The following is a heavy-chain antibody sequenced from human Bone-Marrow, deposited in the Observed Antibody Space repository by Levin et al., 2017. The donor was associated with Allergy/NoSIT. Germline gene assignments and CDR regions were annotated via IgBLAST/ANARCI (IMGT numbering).Heavy chain of an antibody. J-gene: IGHJ4*02. D-gene: IGHD2-2*01. V-gene: IGHV3-74*01. CDR1: GFTFTSYW. Sequence: PGGSLRLSCAASGFTFTSYWMHWVRQAPGKGLVWLSRITIDGRDTTYADSVEGRFTVSRDNAKNTVSLQMNSLRAEDTAVYYCVAGGPVYSTTWWGQGTLVTVSS. CDR3: VAGGPVYSTTW. CDR2: ITIDGRDT.